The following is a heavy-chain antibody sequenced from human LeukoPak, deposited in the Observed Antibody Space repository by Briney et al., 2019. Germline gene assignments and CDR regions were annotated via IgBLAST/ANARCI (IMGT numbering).Heavy chain of an antibody. V-gene: IGHV4-59*01. J-gene: IGHJ4*02. Sequence: SETLSLTCSVSFGSIRDYYWSWIRQPPGKGLEWIGYIYNSGTTSYNPSLNGQVTISVDTSKNQFSLKLSSVTAADTPVYYCARGNKYPGVFDYWGQGTLVTVSS. CDR1: FGSIRDYY. CDR2: IYNSGTT. CDR3: ARGNKYPGVFDY. D-gene: IGHD1/OR15-1a*01.